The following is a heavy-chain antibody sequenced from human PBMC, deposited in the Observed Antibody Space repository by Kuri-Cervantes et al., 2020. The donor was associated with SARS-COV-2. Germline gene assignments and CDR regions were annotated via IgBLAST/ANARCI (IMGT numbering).Heavy chain of an antibody. CDR3: ARDRDGYSSSWYGGYYYGMDV. V-gene: IGHV3-30-3*01. D-gene: IGHD6-13*01. CDR1: GFNLTTYA. CDR2: ISYDGSNK. Sequence: GGSLRLSCAASGFNLTTYAMNWVRQAPGKGLEWVGLISYDGSNKYYADSVKGRFTISRDNSKNTLYLQMNSLRAEDTAVYYCARDRDGYSSSWYGGYYYGMDVWGQGTTVTVSS. J-gene: IGHJ6*02.